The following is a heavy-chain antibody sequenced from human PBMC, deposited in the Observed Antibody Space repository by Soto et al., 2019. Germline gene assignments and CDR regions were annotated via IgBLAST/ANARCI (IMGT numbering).Heavy chain of an antibody. CDR3: ARMGDGYTLGHWFDP. J-gene: IGHJ5*02. D-gene: IGHD5-12*01. CDR1: GGTFSSYA. V-gene: IGHV1-69*13. Sequence: GASVKFSCKASGGTFSSYAISWVRQAPGQGLEWMGGIIPIFGTANYAQKFQGRVTITADESTSTAYMELSSLRSEGTAVYYCARMGDGYTLGHWFDPWGQGTLVTVSS. CDR2: IIPIFGTA.